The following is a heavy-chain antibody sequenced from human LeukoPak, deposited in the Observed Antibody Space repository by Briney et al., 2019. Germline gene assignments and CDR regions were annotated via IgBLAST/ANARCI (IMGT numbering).Heavy chain of an antibody. CDR3: ARDSSRSRHSGYELPF. V-gene: IGHV3-64*01. CDR1: GFTFSSYA. Sequence: AGGSLRLSCAASGFTFSSYAMHWVRQAPGKGLEYVSAISSNGGSTYYANSVKGRFTISRDNSKNTLYLQMGSLRAEDMAVYYCARDSSRSRHSGYELPFWGQGTLVTVSS. J-gene: IGHJ4*02. D-gene: IGHD5-12*01. CDR2: ISSNGGST.